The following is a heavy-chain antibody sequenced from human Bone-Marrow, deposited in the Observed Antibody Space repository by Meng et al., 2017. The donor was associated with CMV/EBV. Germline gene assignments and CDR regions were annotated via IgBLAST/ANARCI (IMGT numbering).Heavy chain of an antibody. CDR1: GGSFSGYY. CDR3: ARPLTGQYNWFDP. Sequence: SQTLSLTCAVYGGSFSGYYWSWIRQPPGKGLEWIGEINHSGSTNYNPSLKSRVTISVDTSKNQFSLKLSSVTAADTAVYYCARPLTGQYNWFDPCGQGTLVTVSS. J-gene: IGHJ5*02. V-gene: IGHV4-34*01. D-gene: IGHD1-20*01. CDR2: INHSGST.